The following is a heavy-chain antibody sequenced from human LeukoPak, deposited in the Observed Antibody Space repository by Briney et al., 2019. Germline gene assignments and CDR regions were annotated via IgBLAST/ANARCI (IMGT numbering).Heavy chain of an antibody. CDR1: GFTFSSYG. Sequence: PGGSLGLSCAASGFTFSSYGMHWVRQAPGKGLEWVAVIWYDGSNKYYADSVKGRFTISRDNSKNTLYLQMNSLRAEDTAVYYCARGYCSSTSCYGYFDYWGQGTLVTVSS. CDR2: IWYDGSNK. V-gene: IGHV3-33*01. CDR3: ARGYCSSTSCYGYFDY. J-gene: IGHJ4*02. D-gene: IGHD2-2*01.